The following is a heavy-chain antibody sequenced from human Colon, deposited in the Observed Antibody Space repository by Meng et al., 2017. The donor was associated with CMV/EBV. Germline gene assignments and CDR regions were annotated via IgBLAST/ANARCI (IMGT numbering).Heavy chain of an antibody. J-gene: IGHJ4*02. CDR2: ISPTSTNI. V-gene: IGHV3-21*01. D-gene: IGHD5-18*01. CDR1: GLSSYN. CDR3: ARDPKVLDTTLATGY. Sequence: GGSLRLSCVASGLSSYNILWVRQAPGKGLEWVSSISPTSTNIFYADSVRVRFSVSRDNAQNSVYLQMNSLRAEDTAVYYCARDPKVLDTTLATGYRGQGTRVTVSS.